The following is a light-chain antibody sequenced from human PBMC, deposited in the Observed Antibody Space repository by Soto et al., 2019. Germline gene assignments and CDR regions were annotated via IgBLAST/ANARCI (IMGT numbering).Light chain of an antibody. Sequence: QSALTQPPSASGSPGQSVTISCTGTSSDIGGYNSVSWYQQHPGKAPKLMIYDVSKRPSVVPDRFSCSKSGNTASLTVSALQAEDEADYYCSSYTDRNTLVFGTGTKLTVL. CDR1: SSDIGGYNS. V-gene: IGLV2-8*01. J-gene: IGLJ1*01. CDR2: DVS. CDR3: SSYTDRNTLV.